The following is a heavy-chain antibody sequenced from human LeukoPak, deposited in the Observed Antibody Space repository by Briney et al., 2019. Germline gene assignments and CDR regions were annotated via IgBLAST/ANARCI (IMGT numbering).Heavy chain of an antibody. V-gene: IGHV3-23*01. CDR2: VSGSGAST. CDR3: AKSQFGGVFDGFDI. Sequence: GGSLRLSCAASGFTFSSYAMSWVRQAPGKGLEWVSAVSGSGASTYYADSVKGRFTISRDNSKNTLYVQMNSLRAEDTAVYYCAKSQFGGVFDGFDIWGQGTMVTVSS. CDR1: GFTFSSYA. D-gene: IGHD3-16*01. J-gene: IGHJ3*02.